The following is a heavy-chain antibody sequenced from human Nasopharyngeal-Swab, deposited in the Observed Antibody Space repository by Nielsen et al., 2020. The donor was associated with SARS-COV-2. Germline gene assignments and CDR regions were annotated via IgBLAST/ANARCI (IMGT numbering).Heavy chain of an antibody. CDR3: ARGRYSSGWYILYNWFDP. V-gene: IGHV4-34*01. CDR1: GGSFSGYY. J-gene: IGHJ5*02. Sequence: SKTLSLTCAVYGGSFSGYYWSWIRQPPGKGLEWIGEINHIGSTNYNPSLKSRVTISVDTSKNQFSLKLSSVTAADTAVYYCARGRYSSGWYILYNWFDPWGQGTLVTVSS. CDR2: INHIGST. D-gene: IGHD6-19*01.